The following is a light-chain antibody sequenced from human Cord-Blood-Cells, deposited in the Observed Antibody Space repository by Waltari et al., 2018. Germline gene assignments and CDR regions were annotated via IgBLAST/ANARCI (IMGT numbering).Light chain of an antibody. Sequence: EIVLTQSPGTLSLSPGERATLSCRASQSVSSSYLAWYQQKPGQAPRLLSYGASSRATGIPDRFSGSGYGTDFTLTISRLEPEEFAGYYCQQYGSSPTFGRGTRLEIK. CDR2: GAS. CDR1: QSVSSSY. J-gene: IGKJ5*01. CDR3: QQYGSSPT. V-gene: IGKV3-20*01.